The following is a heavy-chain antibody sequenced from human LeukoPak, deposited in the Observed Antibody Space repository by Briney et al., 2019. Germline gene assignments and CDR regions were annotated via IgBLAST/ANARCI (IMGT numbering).Heavy chain of an antibody. CDR3: ARDNSVGDNAWWFDP. D-gene: IGHD1-26*01. Sequence: ASVKVSCKASGYTFTGYYMHWVRQAPGQGLKWMGLINPTGGSTGYAQKFQGRVTMTRDMSTSTDYMELSSLRSEDTAIYYCARDNSVGDNAWWFDPWGQGTLVTVSS. J-gene: IGHJ5*02. CDR2: INPTGGST. CDR1: GYTFTGYY. V-gene: IGHV1-46*01.